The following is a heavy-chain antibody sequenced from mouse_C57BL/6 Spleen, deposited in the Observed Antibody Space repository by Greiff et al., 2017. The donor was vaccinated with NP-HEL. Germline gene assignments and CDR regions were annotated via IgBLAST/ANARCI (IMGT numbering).Heavy chain of an antibody. CDR3: ARPTTVDAMDY. CDR2: INPGSGGT. Sequence: VMLVESGAELVRPGTSVKVSCKASGYAFTNYLIEWVKQRPGQGLEWIGVINPGSGGTNYNEKFKGKATLTADKSSSTAYMQLSSLTSEDSAVYFCARPTTVDAMDYWGQGTSVTVSS. J-gene: IGHJ4*01. V-gene: IGHV1-54*01. CDR1: GYAFTNYL. D-gene: IGHD1-1*01.